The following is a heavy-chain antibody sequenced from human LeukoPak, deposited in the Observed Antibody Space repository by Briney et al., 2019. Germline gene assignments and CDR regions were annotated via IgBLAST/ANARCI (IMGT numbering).Heavy chain of an antibody. CDR1: GYTFTGYY. J-gene: IGHJ4*02. CDR2: INPSGGST. D-gene: IGHD1-26*01. V-gene: IGHV1-46*03. Sequence: ASVKVSCKASGYTFTGYYMHWVRQAPGQGLEWMGIINPSGGSTSYAQKFQGRVTMTRDTSTSTVYMELSSPRSEDTAVYYCAWASGSYYSIDYWGQGTLVTVSS. CDR3: AWASGSYYSIDY.